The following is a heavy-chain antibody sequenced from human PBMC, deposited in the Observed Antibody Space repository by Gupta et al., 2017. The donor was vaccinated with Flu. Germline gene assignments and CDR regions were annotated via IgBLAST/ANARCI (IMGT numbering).Heavy chain of an antibody. CDR2: IWYNGNYK. Sequence: VQLVESWGGVVQPGGAIRLSCAASGFTFSSNGINWVRQAPGKGLEWVAVIWYNGNYKYYADSLKGRFTISRDNSKDTAYLQIDSLRAEDTGLYYCAKSVYCSGGGCYSPADHWGQGTQVTVSS. CDR1: GFTFSSNG. D-gene: IGHD2-15*01. V-gene: IGHV3-33*03. CDR3: AKSVYCSGGGCYSPADH. J-gene: IGHJ4*02.